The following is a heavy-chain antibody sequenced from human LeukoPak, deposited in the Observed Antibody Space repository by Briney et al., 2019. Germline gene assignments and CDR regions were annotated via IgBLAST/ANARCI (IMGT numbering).Heavy chain of an antibody. CDR3: ARDRPRSDAFDI. CDR2: IYYSGST. J-gene: IGHJ3*02. V-gene: IGHV4-31*03. Sequence: SETLSLTCTVSGGSISSGGYYWSWIRQHPGKGLEWIGYIYYSGSTYYNPSLKSRVTISVDTSKNQFSLKLSSVTAADTAVYYCARDRPRSDAFDIWGQGTMVTVSS. CDR1: GGSISSGGYY.